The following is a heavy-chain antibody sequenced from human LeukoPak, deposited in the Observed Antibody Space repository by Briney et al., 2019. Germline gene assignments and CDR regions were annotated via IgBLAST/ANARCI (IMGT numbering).Heavy chain of an antibody. CDR2: IYSGGST. V-gene: IGHV3-66*01. Sequence: GGSLRLSCAASGFAFSIYWMSWVRQAPGKGLEWVSVIYSGGSTYYADSVKGRFTISRDNSKNTVYLQMNSLRAEETAVYYCASFDYGGNSDSFEIWGQGTMVTVSS. D-gene: IGHD4-23*01. J-gene: IGHJ3*02. CDR3: ASFDYGGNSDSFEI. CDR1: GFAFSIYW.